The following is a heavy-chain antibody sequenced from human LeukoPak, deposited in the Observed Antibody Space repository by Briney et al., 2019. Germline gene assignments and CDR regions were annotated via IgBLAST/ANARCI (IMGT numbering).Heavy chain of an antibody. CDR2: MNPNSGNT. V-gene: IGHV1-8*03. Sequence: ASVKVSCKTSGYTFTNYDINWVRQATGQGLEWMGWMNPNSGNTGYAQKFQGRVTITRDTSISTAYMELSSLRSEDTAVYYCARDMSTRVTPISYAIDVWGQGTMTVSS. CDR1: GYTFTNYD. D-gene: IGHD4-23*01. J-gene: IGHJ3*01. CDR3: ARDMSTRVTPISYAIDV.